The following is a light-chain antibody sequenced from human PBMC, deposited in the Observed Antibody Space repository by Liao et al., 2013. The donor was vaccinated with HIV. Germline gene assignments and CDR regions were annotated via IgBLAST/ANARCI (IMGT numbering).Light chain of an antibody. V-gene: IGLV3-21*01. CDR1: KIGSES. CDR3: QAWDIGTGV. Sequence: SYVLTQPASVSVVPGNTATITCGGGKIGSESVHWYQQRSGQSPVLVIYEDDKRPSGIPERFSGSNSGNTATLAISGAQAMDEADYYCQAWDIGTGVFGTGTKVTV. J-gene: IGLJ1*01. CDR2: EDD.